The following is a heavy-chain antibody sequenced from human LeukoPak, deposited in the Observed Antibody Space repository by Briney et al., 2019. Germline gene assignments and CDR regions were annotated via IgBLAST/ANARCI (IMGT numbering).Heavy chain of an antibody. V-gene: IGHV3-15*01. D-gene: IGHD5-12*01. CDR3: TCGYASYYDYYMDV. J-gene: IGHJ6*03. CDR1: GFTFSNAW. Sequence: PGGSLRLSCAASGFTFSNAWMTWFRQAPGKGLEWVGRIKSKTDGGTTDYAAHVKGRFTISRDDSKNTLYLQMNSLKTEDTAVYYCTCGYASYYDYYMDVWGKGTTVTVSS. CDR2: IKSKTDGGTT.